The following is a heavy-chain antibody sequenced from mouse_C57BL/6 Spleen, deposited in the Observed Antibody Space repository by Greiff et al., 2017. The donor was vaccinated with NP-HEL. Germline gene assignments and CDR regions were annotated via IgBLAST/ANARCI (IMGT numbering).Heavy chain of an antibody. J-gene: IGHJ2*01. CDR1: GYTFTSYW. D-gene: IGHD2-5*01. V-gene: IGHV1-50*01. CDR3: ARPYSNGDY. Sequence: QVHVKQPGAELVKPGASVKLSCKASGYTFTSYWMQWVKQRPGQGLEWIGEIDPSDSYTNYNQKFKGKATLTVDTSSSTAYMQLSSLTSEDSAVYYCARPYSNGDYWGQGTTLTVSS. CDR2: IDPSDSYT.